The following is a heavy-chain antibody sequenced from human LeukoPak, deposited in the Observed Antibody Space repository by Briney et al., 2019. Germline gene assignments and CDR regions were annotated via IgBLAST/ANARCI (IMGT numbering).Heavy chain of an antibody. J-gene: IGHJ4*02. CDR2: INDSGGNT. CDR3: SKASYYVLPCFDS. D-gene: IGHD3-10*02. V-gene: IGHV3-23*01. Sequence: AGGSLRLSCAVSGFTFSTYGMSWVRQAPGKGLEWVAGINDSGGNTYYADSVKGRFTVSRDNSKNTLYLQMNSLRAEDTAVYYCSKASYYVLPCFDSWGQGTLVTVSS. CDR1: GFTFSTYG.